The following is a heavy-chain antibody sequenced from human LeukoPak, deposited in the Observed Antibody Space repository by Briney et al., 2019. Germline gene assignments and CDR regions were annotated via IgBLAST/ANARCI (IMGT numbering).Heavy chain of an antibody. D-gene: IGHD6-13*01. J-gene: IGHJ3*02. Sequence: GGSLRLSCAASGFTVSSNYLSWVRQAPGKGLDWVSVIYNEGSTYYADSVKGRFTISRDNSKNTLYLQMNSLRAEDTAVYYCARRNQKQLGASDIWGQGTMVTVSS. CDR3: ARRNQKQLGASDI. V-gene: IGHV3-53*01. CDR2: IYNEGST. CDR1: GFTVSSNY.